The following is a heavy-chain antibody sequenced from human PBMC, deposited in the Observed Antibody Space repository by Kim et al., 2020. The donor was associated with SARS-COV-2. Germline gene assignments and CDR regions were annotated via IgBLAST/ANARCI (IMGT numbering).Heavy chain of an antibody. CDR2: IDCEDDK. J-gene: IGHJ6*01. D-gene: IGHD1-1*01. Sequence: SGPTLVNPTQTLTLTCTFSGFSLSTSGMCVSWIRQPPGKALEWLARIDCEDDKYYSTSLKTRLTISKDTSKNQVVLTMTNMDPVDSAPYYCARIRATTLGMDVWGQGTPVTVSS. CDR1: GFSLSTSGMC. V-gene: IGHV2-70*11. CDR3: ARIRATTLGMDV.